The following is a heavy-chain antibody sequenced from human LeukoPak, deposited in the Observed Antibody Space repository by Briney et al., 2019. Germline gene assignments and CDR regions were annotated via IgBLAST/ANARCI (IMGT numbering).Heavy chain of an antibody. J-gene: IGHJ6*03. D-gene: IGHD5-24*01. Sequence: SETLSLTCTVSGGSISSHYWSWIRQPPGKGLEWIGYIYYSGSTNYNPSLKSRVTISVDTSKNQFSLKLSSVTAADTAVYYCARGGDGYKLFYYYYYMDVWGKGTTVTVSS. V-gene: IGHV4-59*11. CDR2: IYYSGST. CDR3: ARGGDGYKLFYYYYYMDV. CDR1: GGSISSHY.